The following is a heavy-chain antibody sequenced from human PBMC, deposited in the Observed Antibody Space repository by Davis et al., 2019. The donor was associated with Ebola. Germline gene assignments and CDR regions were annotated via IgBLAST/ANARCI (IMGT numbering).Heavy chain of an antibody. J-gene: IGHJ5*02. CDR2: ISYDGSNK. D-gene: IGHD1-26*01. CDR3: ARVSWDSGSYSS. Sequence: GESLKISCAASGFTFSSYAMHWVRQAPGKGLEWVAVISYDGSNKYYADSVKGRFTISRDNSKNTLYLQMNSLRAEDTAVYYCARVSWDSGSYSSWGQGTLVTVSS. V-gene: IGHV3-30-3*01. CDR1: GFTFSSYA.